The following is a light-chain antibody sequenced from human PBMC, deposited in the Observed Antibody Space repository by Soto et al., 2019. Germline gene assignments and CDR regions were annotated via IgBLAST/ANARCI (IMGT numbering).Light chain of an antibody. CDR3: QQYNSYVYT. CDR1: QSISSW. Sequence: DIQMTQSPSTLSASVGDRVTITCRASQSISSWLAWYQQKPGKAPKLLIYDASSLESGVPSRFSRSGSGTDFTLTISSLQPDDFATYYCQQYNSYVYTFGQGTKLEIK. V-gene: IGKV1-5*01. CDR2: DAS. J-gene: IGKJ2*01.